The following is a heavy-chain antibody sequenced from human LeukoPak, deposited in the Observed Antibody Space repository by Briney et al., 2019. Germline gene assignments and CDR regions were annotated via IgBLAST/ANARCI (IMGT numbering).Heavy chain of an antibody. D-gene: IGHD6-13*01. CDR1: GYTFTSYA. CDR3: ARDSIWGSSSWYDGNWFDP. Sequence: ASVKVSCKASGYTFTSYAMHWVRQAPGQRLEWMGWINAGNGNTEYSQKFQGRVTITRDTSASTAYMELSSLRSEDTAVYYCARDSIWGSSSWYDGNWFDPWGQGTLVTVSS. CDR2: INAGNGNT. V-gene: IGHV1-3*01. J-gene: IGHJ5*02.